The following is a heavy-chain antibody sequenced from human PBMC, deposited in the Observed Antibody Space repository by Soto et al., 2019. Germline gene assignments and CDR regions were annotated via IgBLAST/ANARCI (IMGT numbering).Heavy chain of an antibody. Sequence: SETLSLTCTVSGGSISSSSYYWGWIRQPPGKGLEWIGSIYYSGSTYYNPSLKSRVTISVDTSKNQFSLRLSSVTAADTSVYYCARHLCSGGSCYSELYWFDPGGQEPWSPSPQ. CDR1: GGSISSSSYY. D-gene: IGHD2-15*01. CDR3: ARHLCSGGSCYSELYWFDP. J-gene: IGHJ5*02. V-gene: IGHV4-39*01. CDR2: IYYSGST.